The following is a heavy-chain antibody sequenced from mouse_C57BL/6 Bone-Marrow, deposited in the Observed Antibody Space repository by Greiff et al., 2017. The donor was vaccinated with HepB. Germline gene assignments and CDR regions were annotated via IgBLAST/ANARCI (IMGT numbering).Heavy chain of an antibody. CDR3: ARIGGDYYGSSYGWYFDV. CDR1: GFSLSTFGMG. CDR2: IWWDDDK. V-gene: IGHV8-8*01. J-gene: IGHJ1*03. Sequence: QVTLKVSGPGILQPSQTLSLTCSFSGFSLSTFGMGVGWIRQPSGKGLEWLAHIWWDDDKYYNPALKSRLTISKDTSKNQVFLKIANADTADTATYYCARIGGDYYGSSYGWYFDVWGTGTTVTVSS. D-gene: IGHD1-1*01.